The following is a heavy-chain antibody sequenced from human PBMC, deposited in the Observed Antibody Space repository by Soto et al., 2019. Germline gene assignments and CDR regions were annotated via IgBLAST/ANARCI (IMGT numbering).Heavy chain of an antibody. CDR3: ASLGYSSGYY. D-gene: IGHD6-19*01. J-gene: IGHJ4*02. CDR2: ISYDGSGK. V-gene: IGHV3-30*03. CDR1: GFSFSNYG. Sequence: GGSLRLSCAASGFSFSNYGMHWVRQATGKGLEWVAAISYDGSGKYYADYVKGRFTISRENSKNTLYLQMNSLRAEDTAVYYCASLGYSSGYYWGQGTQVTVSS.